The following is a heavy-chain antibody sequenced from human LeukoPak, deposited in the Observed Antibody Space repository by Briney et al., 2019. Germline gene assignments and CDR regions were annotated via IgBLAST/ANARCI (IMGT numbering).Heavy chain of an antibody. J-gene: IGHJ4*02. CDR3: ATPTLGTIGAYLFDY. CDR1: GYSFISYG. Sequence: GESLKISCKGSGYSFISYGIGWVGQMPGKGLEWMGIIYPGDSDVRYSASFQCRVTISADKSIRTAYLPWSSLKASDTAMYYCATPTLGTIGAYLFDYWGQGTLVIVSS. V-gene: IGHV5-51*01. D-gene: IGHD1-7*01. CDR2: IYPGDSDV.